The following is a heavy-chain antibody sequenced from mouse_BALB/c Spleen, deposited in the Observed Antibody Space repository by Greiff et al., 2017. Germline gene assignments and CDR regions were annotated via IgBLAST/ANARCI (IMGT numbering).Heavy chain of an antibody. D-gene: IGHD3-2*01. V-gene: IGHV1S22*01. Sequence: LQQPGSELVRPGASVKLSCKASGYTFTSYWMHWVKQRPGQGLEWIGNIYPGSGSTNYDEKFKSKATLTVDTSPSTAYMQLSSLTSEDSAVYYCTRNGIDSSGLAYWGQGTLVTVSA. CDR3: TRNGIDSSGLAY. J-gene: IGHJ3*01. CDR2: IYPGSGST. CDR1: GYTFTSYW.